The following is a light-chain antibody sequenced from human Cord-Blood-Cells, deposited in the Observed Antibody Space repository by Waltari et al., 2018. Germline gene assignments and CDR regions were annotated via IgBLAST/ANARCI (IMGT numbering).Light chain of an antibody. CDR3: SSYTISSTFVV. CDR1: SSDVGGYNH. J-gene: IGLJ2*01. CDR2: DDS. Sequence: QSALTQPASVSGSPGQSITISCTGTSSDVGGYNHVSWYQQHPCKAPKLMIYDDSNRPSGVSKRFLCSTSGNPSPLTISVRQAEYEADYYCSSYTISSTFVVFGGGTKLTVL. V-gene: IGLV2-14*01.